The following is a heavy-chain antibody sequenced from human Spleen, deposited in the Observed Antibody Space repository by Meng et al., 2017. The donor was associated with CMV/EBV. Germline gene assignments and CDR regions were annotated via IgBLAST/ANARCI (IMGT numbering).Heavy chain of an antibody. D-gene: IGHD3-16*01. J-gene: IGHJ4*02. CDR1: GASISTYY. CDR2: IYYTGST. V-gene: IGHV4-59*01. CDR3: AGGRFYMLKY. Sequence: SETLSLTCTVSGASISTYYWSWIRQSPGKTLEWIGYIYYTGSTNYNPSLKTPVTISVDTSKNQVSLKLSSVTAADTAVYYCAGGRFYMLKYWGQGALVTVSS.